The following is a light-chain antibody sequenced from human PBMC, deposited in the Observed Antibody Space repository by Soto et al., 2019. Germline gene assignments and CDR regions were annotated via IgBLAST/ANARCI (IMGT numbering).Light chain of an antibody. CDR2: GAS. Sequence: EIGMTQSPATLSVSPGERATLSCRASQSVSSNLAWYQQKPGQAPRLLIYGASTRATGIPARFSGSGSGTEFTLTISSLQSEDFAVYYCQQFSSNPLTFGGGTKVDIK. CDR1: QSVSSN. J-gene: IGKJ4*01. CDR3: QQFSSNPLT. V-gene: IGKV3-15*01.